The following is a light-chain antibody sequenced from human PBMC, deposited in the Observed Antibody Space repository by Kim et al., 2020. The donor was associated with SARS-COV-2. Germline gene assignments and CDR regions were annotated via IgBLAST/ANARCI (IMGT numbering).Light chain of an antibody. V-gene: IGLV3-1*01. CDR2: HDT. CDR3: QAWDTSTAYV. Sequence: VTPGQTASFTGSGHKLGDKYACWYQQKPGQSPVLVIYHDTKRPSGIPERFSGSNSGNTATLTISGTQAMDEADYYCQAWDTSTAYVFGTGTKVTVL. CDR1: KLGDKY. J-gene: IGLJ1*01.